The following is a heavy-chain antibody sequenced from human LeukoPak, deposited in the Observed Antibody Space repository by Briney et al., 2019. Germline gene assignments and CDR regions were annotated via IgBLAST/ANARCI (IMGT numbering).Heavy chain of an antibody. J-gene: IGHJ5*02. Sequence: PGGSLRLSCSASGFLFSNYAMSWVRQAPGKGLEWISALSGSGRTTYYADSVKGRFTISRDNSGNTLYLQMNSLTVEDTALYYCAKNRGIGSADWFDPWGQGTLVTVCS. V-gene: IGHV3-23*01. CDR3: AKNRGIGSADWFDP. CDR1: GFLFSNYA. D-gene: IGHD2-2*01. CDR2: LSGSGRTT.